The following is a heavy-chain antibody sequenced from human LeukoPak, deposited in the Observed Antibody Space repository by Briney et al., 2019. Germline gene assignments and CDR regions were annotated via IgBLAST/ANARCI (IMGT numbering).Heavy chain of an antibody. V-gene: IGHV1-18*01. CDR3: ARLSITIFGVVIPTPFDY. CDR1: GYTFTSYG. J-gene: IGHJ4*02. D-gene: IGHD3-3*01. Sequence: APVKVSCKASGYTFTSYGISWVRQAPGQGLEWMGWISAYNGNTNYAQKLQGRVTMTTDTSTSTAYMELRSLRSDDTAVYYCARLSITIFGVVIPTPFDYWGQGTLVTVSS. CDR2: ISAYNGNT.